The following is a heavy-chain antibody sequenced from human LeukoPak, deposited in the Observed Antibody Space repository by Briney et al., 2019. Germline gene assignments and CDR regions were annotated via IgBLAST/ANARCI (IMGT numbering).Heavy chain of an antibody. D-gene: IGHD3-10*01. CDR2: IDHSGST. CDR3: ARGRITMVRGVINYYYYMDV. J-gene: IGHJ6*03. V-gene: IGHV4-34*01. Sequence: PSETLSLTCAVYGGSFSGYYWSWIRQPPGKGLEWIGEIDHSGSTNYNPSLKSRVTISVDTSKNQFSLKLSSVTAADTAVYYCARGRITMVRGVINYYYYMDVWGKGTTVTVSS. CDR1: GGSFSGYY.